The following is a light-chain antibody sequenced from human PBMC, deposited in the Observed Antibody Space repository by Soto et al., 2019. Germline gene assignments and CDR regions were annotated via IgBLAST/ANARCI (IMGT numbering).Light chain of an antibody. CDR1: QGISSY. CDR2: AAS. V-gene: IGKV1-9*01. CDR3: QQLNTYPFT. J-gene: IGKJ4*01. Sequence: DIQLTQSPSFLSASVGDRVTITCRASQGISSYLAWYQQKPGKAPKLLIYAASTLQSGVPSRFSGSESGTEFTLTISSLQPEDFATYYCQQLNTYPFTFGGGTKAEIK.